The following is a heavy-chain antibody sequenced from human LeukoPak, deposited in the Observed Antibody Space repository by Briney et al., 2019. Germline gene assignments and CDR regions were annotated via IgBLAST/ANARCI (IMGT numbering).Heavy chain of an antibody. J-gene: IGHJ2*01. V-gene: IGHV3-48*03. Sequence: GGSLRLSCAASGFTFSSYEMNWVRQAPGKGLEWVSYISSSGSTIYYADSVKGRFTISRDNAKNSLYLQMNSLRAEDTAVYYCATIIAARHPYWYFDLWGRGTLVTVSS. D-gene: IGHD6-6*01. CDR3: ATIIAARHPYWYFDL. CDR2: ISSSGSTI. CDR1: GFTFSSYE.